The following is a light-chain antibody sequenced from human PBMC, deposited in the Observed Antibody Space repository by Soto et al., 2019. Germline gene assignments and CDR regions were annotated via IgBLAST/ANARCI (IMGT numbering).Light chain of an antibody. Sequence: QSALTQPASVSGSPGQSITISCTGTSGDIGGYNYVSWYQQHPGKAPKLLISEVTNRPSGVSNRFSGSKSGNTASLTISGLQAEDEADYYCAAWDDSLNALVFGGGTKVTVL. J-gene: IGLJ2*01. V-gene: IGLV2-14*01. CDR1: SGDIGGYNY. CDR2: EVT. CDR3: AAWDDSLNALV.